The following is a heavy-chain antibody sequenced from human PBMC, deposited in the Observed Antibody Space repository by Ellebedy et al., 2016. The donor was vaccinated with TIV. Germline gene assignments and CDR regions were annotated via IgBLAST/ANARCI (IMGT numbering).Heavy chain of an antibody. CDR2: IYHTGST. V-gene: IGHV4-39*01. Sequence: SETLSLTCTVSGGSISRSSYYWGWIRQPPQRGLEWIGSIYHTGSTYYNPSLKSRVTMSVDPSKNQLSLKLSSVTAADTAVYYCARWFGELLYVRWFDPWGQGTLVTVSS. J-gene: IGHJ5*02. CDR3: ARWFGELLYVRWFDP. D-gene: IGHD3-10*01. CDR1: GGSISRSSYY.